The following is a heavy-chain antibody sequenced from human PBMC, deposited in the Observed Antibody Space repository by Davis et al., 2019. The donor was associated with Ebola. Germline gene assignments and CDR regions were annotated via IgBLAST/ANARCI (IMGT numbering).Heavy chain of an antibody. V-gene: IGHV4-39*01. Sequence: MPSETLSLTCIVSGGSMKGTDYYWGWIRQPPGIRQPTGRGLELLASIHSTGSTYYNPSLKSRVSISVDTSKNQFSLKLFSVTAADTAVYYCARHGGGPWGVMEVFDPWGQGTLVTVSS. J-gene: IGHJ5*02. CDR1: GGSMKGTDYY. CDR2: IHSTGST. CDR3: ARHGGGPWGVMEVFDP. D-gene: IGHD3-16*01.